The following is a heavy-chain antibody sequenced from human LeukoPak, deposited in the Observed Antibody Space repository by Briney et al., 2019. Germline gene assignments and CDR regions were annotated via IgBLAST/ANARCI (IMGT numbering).Heavy chain of an antibody. J-gene: IGHJ5*02. CDR3: ARTQYGDRYNWFDP. Sequence: PSETLSLTCAVSGGSISSSNWWSWVRQPPGKGLEWIGEIYHSGSTNYNPSLKSRVTISVDKSKNQFSLKLSSVTAADTAVYYCARTQYGDRYNWFDPWGQGTLVTVSS. V-gene: IGHV4-4*02. CDR2: IYHSGST. CDR1: GGSISSSNW. D-gene: IGHD4-17*01.